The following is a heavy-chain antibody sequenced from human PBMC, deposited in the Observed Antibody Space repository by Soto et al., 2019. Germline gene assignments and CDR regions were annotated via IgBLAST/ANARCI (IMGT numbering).Heavy chain of an antibody. Sequence: EVQLVESGGGLVKPGGSLRLSCAASGFTFSSYSMNWVRQAPGKGLEWVSSISSSSSYIYYADSVKGQFTISRDNAKNSLYLQMNSLRAEDTAVYYCARASSSSWYYLDYWGQGTLVTVSS. J-gene: IGHJ4*02. CDR2: ISSSSSYI. CDR3: ARASSSSWYYLDY. CDR1: GFTFSSYS. D-gene: IGHD6-13*01. V-gene: IGHV3-21*01.